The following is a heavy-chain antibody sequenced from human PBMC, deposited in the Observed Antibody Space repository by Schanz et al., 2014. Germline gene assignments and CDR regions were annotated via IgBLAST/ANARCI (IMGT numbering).Heavy chain of an antibody. CDR2: ISASGGTT. CDR1: GFTFSAYA. CDR3: ARNRGSGGQNWYFDL. V-gene: IGHV3-23*01. D-gene: IGHD1-26*01. J-gene: IGHJ2*01. Sequence: EVQLLESGGGLVQPGGSLRLSCAASGFTFSAYAMTWVRQIPGKGLEWVSAISASGGTTYYTDSVKGRFTISRDNTKNSLFLQLNSLRADDTAVYYCARNRGSGGQNWYFDLWGRGTLVTVSS.